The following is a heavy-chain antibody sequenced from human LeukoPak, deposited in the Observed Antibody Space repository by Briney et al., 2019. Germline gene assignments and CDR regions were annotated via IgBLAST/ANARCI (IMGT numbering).Heavy chain of an antibody. CDR1: GFTFSSYS. V-gene: IGHV3-21*01. J-gene: IGHJ4*02. D-gene: IGHD6-13*01. CDR3: ARDPGYSSSLYYFDY. Sequence: GGSLRLSCAASGFTFSSYSMNWVRQAPGKGLEWVSSISSSSSYIYYADSVKGRFTISRDNAKNSLYLQMNSLRAEDTAVYYCARDPGYSSSLYYFDYWGQGTLVTVSS. CDR2: ISSSSSYI.